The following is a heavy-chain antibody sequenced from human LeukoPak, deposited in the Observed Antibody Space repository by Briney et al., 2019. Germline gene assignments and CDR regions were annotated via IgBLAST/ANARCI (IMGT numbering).Heavy chain of an antibody. CDR3: ARDPSSGRYCSSTSCPRGWFDP. J-gene: IGHJ5*02. V-gene: IGHV1-18*01. CDR2: ISAYNGNT. Sequence: ASVKVSCKASGYTFTSYGISWVRQAPGQGLEWMGWISAYNGNTNYAQKLQGRVTMTTDTSTSTAYMELRSLRSDDTAVYYCARDPSSGRYCSSTSCPRGWFDPWGQGTLVTVSS. CDR1: GYTFTSYG. D-gene: IGHD2-2*01.